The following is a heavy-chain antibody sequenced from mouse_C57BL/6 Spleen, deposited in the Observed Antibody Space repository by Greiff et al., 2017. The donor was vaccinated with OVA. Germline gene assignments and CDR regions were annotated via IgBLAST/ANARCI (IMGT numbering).Heavy chain of an antibody. CDR3: ARSYYYGTSGGYAMGY. Sequence: QVQLQQPGAELVKPGASVKLSCKAPGYTFTSYWMQWVKQRPGQGLEWIGEIDPSDSYTNYNQKFKGKATLTVDTSSSTAYMQLSSLTSEDSAVYYWARSYYYGTSGGYAMGYWGQGTSVTVSS. J-gene: IGHJ4*01. V-gene: IGHV1-50*01. D-gene: IGHD1-1*01. CDR1: GYTFTSYW. CDR2: IDPSDSYT.